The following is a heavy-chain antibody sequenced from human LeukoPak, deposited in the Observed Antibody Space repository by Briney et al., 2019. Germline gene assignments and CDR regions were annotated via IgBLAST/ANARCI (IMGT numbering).Heavy chain of an antibody. D-gene: IGHD3-9*01. J-gene: IGHJ6*02. CDR1: GFTFSSYA. CDR3: ARARGFYDILTGTGSGMDV. V-gene: IGHV3-30-3*01. CDR2: ISYDGSNK. Sequence: PGGSLRLSCAASGFTFSSYAMHWVRQAPGKGLEWVAVISYDGSNKYYADSVKGRFTISRDNSKNTLYLQMNSLRAEDTAVYYCARARGFYDILTGTGSGMDVWGQGTTVTVSS.